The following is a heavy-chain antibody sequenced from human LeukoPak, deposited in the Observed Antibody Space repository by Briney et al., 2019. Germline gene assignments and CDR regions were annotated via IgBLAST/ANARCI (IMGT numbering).Heavy chain of an antibody. CDR1: GFTISNFG. CDR3: AKDIRATSVAGTSGFDY. CDR2: ISSTGGTA. J-gene: IGHJ4*02. Sequence: GGSLRLSCAASGFTISNFGMHWVRQAPGKGLEWVSAISSTGGTAYYAGSVKGRFTISRDNSKNTLYLQMNSLRAEDTALYYCAKDIRATSVAGTSGFDYWGQGTLVTVSS. V-gene: IGHV3-23*01. D-gene: IGHD6-19*01.